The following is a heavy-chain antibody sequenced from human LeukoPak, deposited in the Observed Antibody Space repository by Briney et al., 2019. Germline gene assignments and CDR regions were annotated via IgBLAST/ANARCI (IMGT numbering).Heavy chain of an antibody. D-gene: IGHD6-19*01. CDR3: AREVDARDSSGWRWFDP. V-gene: IGHV6-1*01. J-gene: IGHJ5*02. CDR1: GDSVSSNSAA. CDR2: TYYRSKWYN. Sequence: SQTLSLTCAISGDSVSSNSAAWNWIRQSPSRGLEWLGRTYYRSKWYNDYAVSVKSRITINPDTSKNQFSLRLNSVTPGDTAVYYCAREVDARDSSGWRWFDPWGQGTLVTVSS.